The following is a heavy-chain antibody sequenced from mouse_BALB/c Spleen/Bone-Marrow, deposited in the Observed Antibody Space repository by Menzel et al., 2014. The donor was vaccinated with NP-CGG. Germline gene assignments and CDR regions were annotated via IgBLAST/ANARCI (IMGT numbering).Heavy chain of an antibody. V-gene: IGHV5-4*02. Sequence: EVQLQESGGALVKPGGSLKLSCAASGFTFSDYFMYWVRQTPEKRLEWVATISDGGNYTCYPDSVKGRFTISRDNAKNNLHLQINSLKSEDTAKYFCTRDGDYRYAWFAFWGQGTLVTVSA. CDR2: ISDGGNYT. CDR1: GFTFSDYF. J-gene: IGHJ3*01. D-gene: IGHD2-14*01. CDR3: TRDGDYRYAWFAF.